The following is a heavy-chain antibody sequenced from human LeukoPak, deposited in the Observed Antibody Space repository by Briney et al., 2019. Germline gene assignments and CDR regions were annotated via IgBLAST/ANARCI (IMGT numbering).Heavy chain of an antibody. V-gene: IGHV3-66*02. CDR3: ARGSTRIAVAVV. D-gene: IGHD6-19*01. CDR2: IYSGGST. Sequence: GGSLRLSCAASGFTVSSNYMSWVRQAPGKGLDWVSVIYSGGSTYYADSVKGRFTISRDNSKNTLYLQMNSLRAEDTAVYYCARGSTRIAVAVVWGQGTLVTVSS. J-gene: IGHJ4*02. CDR1: GFTVSSNY.